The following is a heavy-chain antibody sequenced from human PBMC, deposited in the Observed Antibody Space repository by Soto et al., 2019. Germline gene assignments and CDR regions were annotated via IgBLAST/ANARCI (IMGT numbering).Heavy chain of an antibody. D-gene: IGHD6-13*01. CDR1: GGSISSGGYY. CDR3: ARGVSQLGPYYYYMDV. Sequence: SETLSLTCTVSGGSISSGGYYWSWIRQHPGKGLEWIGYIYYSGSTYYNPSLKSRVTISVDTSKNQFSLKLSSVTAADTAVYYCARGVSQLGPYYYYMDVWGKGTTVTVSS. V-gene: IGHV4-31*03. J-gene: IGHJ6*03. CDR2: IYYSGST.